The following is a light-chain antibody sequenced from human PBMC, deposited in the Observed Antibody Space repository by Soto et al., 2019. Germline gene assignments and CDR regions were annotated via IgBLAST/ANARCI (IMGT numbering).Light chain of an antibody. CDR2: DAS. Sequence: EIVLTQSPATLSLSPGERATLSCRASQSVSSYLAWYQQKPGQAPRLLIYDASNRATGIPARFSGSGSGTDFTLTFTTLEPKDFAFYYCQQRSNGPSITFAQGTRLEIK. CDR3: QQRSNGPSIT. V-gene: IGKV3-11*01. J-gene: IGKJ5*01. CDR1: QSVSSY.